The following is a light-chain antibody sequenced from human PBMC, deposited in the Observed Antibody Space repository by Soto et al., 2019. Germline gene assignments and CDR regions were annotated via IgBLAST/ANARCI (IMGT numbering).Light chain of an antibody. V-gene: IGKV3-20*01. CDR1: QSVSSTN. Sequence: EIVLTQSPGTLSLSPGESATLSCRASQSVSSTNLAWYQQKPGQSPRLVMFVASSRATGIPDRFSGSGSGTAFTLTISRLEPEDFAVYYCQQYGSSPVSFGQGTKLEIK. CDR3: QQYGSSPVS. J-gene: IGKJ2*03. CDR2: VAS.